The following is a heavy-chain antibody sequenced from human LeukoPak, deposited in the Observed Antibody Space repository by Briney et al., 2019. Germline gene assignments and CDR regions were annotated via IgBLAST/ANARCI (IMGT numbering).Heavy chain of an antibody. CDR3: ASSHGFRDAFDI. Sequence: MSSETLSLTCTVSGGSISSYYWSWIRQPAGKGLEWIGRIYTSGSTNYNPSLKSRVTMSVDTSKNQFSLKLSSVTAADTAVYYCASSHGFRDAFDIWGQGTMVTVSS. CDR2: IYTSGST. D-gene: IGHD3-10*01. V-gene: IGHV4-4*07. CDR1: GGSISSYY. J-gene: IGHJ3*02.